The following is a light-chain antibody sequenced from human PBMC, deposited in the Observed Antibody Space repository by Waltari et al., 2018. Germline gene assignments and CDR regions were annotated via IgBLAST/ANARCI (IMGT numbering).Light chain of an antibody. J-gene: IGKJ2*01. V-gene: IGKV3-15*01. CDR3: QQYNSWRT. CDR2: GAS. Sequence: EILMTQSPPTLSVSPGESATLSCRASQSIARNLAWYQQKPGQAPRPLIYGASTSATGIPARFSGSGSGTEFTLTISSLQSEDFAVYYCQQYNSWRTFGQGTKLEIK. CDR1: QSIARN.